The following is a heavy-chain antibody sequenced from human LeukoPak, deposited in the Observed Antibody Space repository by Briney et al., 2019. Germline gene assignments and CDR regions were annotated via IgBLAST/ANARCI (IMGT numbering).Heavy chain of an antibody. D-gene: IGHD1-26*01. CDR3: AKDRSGYVDY. V-gene: IGHV3-43D*03. CDR1: GFTFDDYA. J-gene: IGHJ4*02. CDR2: ISWNGGST. Sequence: GGSLRLSCAASGFTFDDYAMHWVRQAPGKGLEWVSLISWNGGSTYYADSVKGRFTISRDNSKNSLYLQMNSLRAEDTALYYCAKDRSGYVDYWGQGTLVTVSS.